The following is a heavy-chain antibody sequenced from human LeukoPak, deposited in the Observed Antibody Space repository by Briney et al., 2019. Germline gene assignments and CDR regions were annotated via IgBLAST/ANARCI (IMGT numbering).Heavy chain of an antibody. D-gene: IGHD5-24*01. V-gene: IGHV1-69*13. CDR3: ARSGRTVEMAYYFDY. CDR1: GGTFSSYA. CDR2: IIPIFGTA. J-gene: IGHJ4*02. Sequence: SLKISCKASGGTFSSYAISCVRQAPGQELVWMGGIIPIFGTANYAQKFEGRVTITADESTSTAYMELSSLRSEDTAVYYCARSGRTVEMAYYFDYWGQGTLVTVSS.